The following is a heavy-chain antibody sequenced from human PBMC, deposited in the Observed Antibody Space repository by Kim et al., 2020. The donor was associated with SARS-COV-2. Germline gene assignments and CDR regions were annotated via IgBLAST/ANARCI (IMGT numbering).Heavy chain of an antibody. J-gene: IGHJ5*02. CDR3: ARGIAVAGTWFDP. V-gene: IGHV3-21*01. Sequence: YADSVKGRFTISRDNAKNSLYLQMNGLRAEDTAVYYCARGIAVAGTWFDPWGQGTLVTVSS. D-gene: IGHD6-19*01.